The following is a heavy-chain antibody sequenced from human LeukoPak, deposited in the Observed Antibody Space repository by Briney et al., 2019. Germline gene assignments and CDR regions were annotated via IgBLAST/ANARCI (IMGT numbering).Heavy chain of an antibody. CDR2: IYTGGTT. D-gene: IGHD3-16*01. CDR3: AREISRFGI. V-gene: IGHV3-66*01. Sequence: GGSLRLSYAASGFTVSSSNYMNWVRQAPGKGLEWVSGIYTGGTTYYTDSVEGRFTISRDNPNNTLYLQMHSLRAEDTAVYYCAREISRFGIWGQGTLVTVSS. CDR1: GFTVSSSNY. J-gene: IGHJ4*02.